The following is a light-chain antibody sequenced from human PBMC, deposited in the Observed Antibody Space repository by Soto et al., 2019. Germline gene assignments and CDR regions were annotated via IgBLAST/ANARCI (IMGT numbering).Light chain of an antibody. V-gene: IGKV3-20*01. J-gene: IGKJ3*01. CDR3: QQFGSSQFT. CDR2: GAS. Sequence: EIVLTQSPGTLSLSPGERATLSCRASQSVSSSYLAWYQQKPGQAPRLRIYGASNRATGIPDRFSGSGSGTDFTLTISRLEPEDFAVYYCQQFGSSQFTFGPGTRVDFK. CDR1: QSVSSSY.